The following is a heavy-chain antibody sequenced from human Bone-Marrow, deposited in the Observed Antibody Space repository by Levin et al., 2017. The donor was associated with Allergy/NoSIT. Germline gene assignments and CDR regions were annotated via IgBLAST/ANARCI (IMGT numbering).Heavy chain of an antibody. J-gene: IGHJ1*01. CDR3: ARGGSGRSFQY. Sequence: SETLSLTCSVSGSPISSYYWGWIRQPPGKGLELVAYISKSGSTTYNPSLTGRVTISVDTPKNQFSLKLNSVTAADTAVYYCARGGSGRSFQYWGQGTLVTVSS. D-gene: IGHD6-25*01. CDR2: ISKSGST. CDR1: GSPISSYY. V-gene: IGHV4-59*01.